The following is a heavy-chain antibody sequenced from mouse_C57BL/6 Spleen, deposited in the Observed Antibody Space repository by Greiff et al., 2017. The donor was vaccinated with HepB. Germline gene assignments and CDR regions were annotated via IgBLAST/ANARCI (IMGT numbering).Heavy chain of an antibody. J-gene: IGHJ1*03. CDR1: GFTFSDYY. Sequence: EVQRVESEGGLVQPGSSMKLSCTASGFTFSDYYMAWVRQVPEKGLEWVANINYDGSSTYYLDSLKSRFIISGDNAKNILYLQMSSLKSEDTATYYCARDRGYYYGSSLDVWGTGTTVTVSS. CDR3: ARDRGYYYGSSLDV. V-gene: IGHV5-16*01. CDR2: INYDGSST. D-gene: IGHD1-1*01.